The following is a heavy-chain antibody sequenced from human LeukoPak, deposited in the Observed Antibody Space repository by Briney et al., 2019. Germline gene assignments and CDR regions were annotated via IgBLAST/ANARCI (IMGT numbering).Heavy chain of an antibody. CDR2: MNPNSGNT. J-gene: IGHJ4*02. V-gene: IGHV1-8*01. CDR1: GYTFTSYD. CDR3: ARDLEYCSGGSCFTFGY. Sequence: ASVKVSCKASGYTFTSYDINWVRQATGQGLEWMGWMNPNSGNTGYAQKFQGRVTMTRNTSISTAYMELSSLRSEDTAVYYCARDLEYCSGGSCFTFGYWGQGTLVTVSS. D-gene: IGHD2-15*01.